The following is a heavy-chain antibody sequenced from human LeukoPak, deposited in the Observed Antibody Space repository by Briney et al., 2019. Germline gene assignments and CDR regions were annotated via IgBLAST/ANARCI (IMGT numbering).Heavy chain of an antibody. J-gene: IGHJ6*04. Sequence: SETLSLTCAVYGGSFSGYYRSWIRQPPGKGLEWIGEINHSGSTNYNPSLKSRVTISVDTSKNQFSLKLSSVTAADTAVYYCARGSSIAARGSSMDVWGKGTTVTVSS. CDR1: GGSFSGYY. D-gene: IGHD6-6*01. V-gene: IGHV4-34*01. CDR3: ARGSSIAARGSSMDV. CDR2: INHSGST.